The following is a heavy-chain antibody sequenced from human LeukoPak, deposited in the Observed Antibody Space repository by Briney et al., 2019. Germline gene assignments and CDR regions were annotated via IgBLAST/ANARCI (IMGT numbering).Heavy chain of an antibody. V-gene: IGHV3-23*01. CDR1: GFTFSSYA. CDR3: AKDLHPNGDLIPDAFDI. CDR2: ISGSGGST. Sequence: GGSLRPSCAASGFTFSSYAMSWVRQAPGEGLEWVSAISGSGGSTYYADSVKGRFTISRDNSKNTLYLQMNSPRAEDTAVYYCAKDLHPNGDLIPDAFDIWGQGTMVTVSS. D-gene: IGHD4-17*01. J-gene: IGHJ3*02.